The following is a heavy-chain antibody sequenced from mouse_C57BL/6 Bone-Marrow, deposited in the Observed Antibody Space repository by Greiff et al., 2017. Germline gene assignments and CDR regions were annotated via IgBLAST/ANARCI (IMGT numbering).Heavy chain of an antibody. J-gene: IGHJ2*01. V-gene: IGHV1-76*01. D-gene: IGHD4-1*01. CDR3: ARWEYFDY. CDR1: GYTFTDYY. CDR2: IYPGSGNT. Sequence: QVQLQQSGAELVRPGASVKLSCKASGYTFTDYYINWVKQRPGQGLEWIARIYPGSGNTYYNEKFKGKATLTAEKSSSTAYMQLSSLTSEDSAVYFCARWEYFDYWGQGTTLTVSS.